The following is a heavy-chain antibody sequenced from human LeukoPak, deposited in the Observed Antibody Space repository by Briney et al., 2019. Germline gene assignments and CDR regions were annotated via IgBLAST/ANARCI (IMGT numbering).Heavy chain of an antibody. Sequence: GGSLRLSCAASGFTFSSYSMNWVRQAPGKGLEWVSSISSSSSYIYYADSVKGRFTISRDNAKNSLYLQMNSLRAEDTAVYYCARHEEYYYDSSGYYYFDYWGQGTLVTVSS. D-gene: IGHD3-22*01. J-gene: IGHJ4*02. CDR3: ARHEEYYYDSSGYYYFDY. V-gene: IGHV3-21*01. CDR1: GFTFSSYS. CDR2: ISSSSSYI.